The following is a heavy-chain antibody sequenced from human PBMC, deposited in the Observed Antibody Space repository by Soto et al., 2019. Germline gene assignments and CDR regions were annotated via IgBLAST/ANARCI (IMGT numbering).Heavy chain of an antibody. J-gene: IGHJ2*01. CDR1: GITFSSYW. Sequence: EVQLVESGGGLVQPGGSLRLSCAASGITFSSYWMSWFRQAPSQGLEWVANIKEDGSEEHYVDSVKGRFTISRDNAKNSLYLQMNSLRDVDTAMYYCVGGRGSHFDLWGRGTLVTVSS. CDR2: IKEDGSEE. D-gene: IGHD3-10*01. CDR3: VGGRGSHFDL. V-gene: IGHV3-7*01.